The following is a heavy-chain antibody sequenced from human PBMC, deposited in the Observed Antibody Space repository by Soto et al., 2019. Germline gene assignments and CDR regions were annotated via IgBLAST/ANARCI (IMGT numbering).Heavy chain of an antibody. Sequence: EVQLAESGGGLVKPGGSLRLSCAASGFTFNNAWLSWVRQAPGKGLEWVGRIKSKADGETTDYAAPVKGRFTISRDDSKNMRYLQMDSLKTEYTALYYCTTVLGQQLVVFDYWGQGTLITVSS. D-gene: IGHD6-13*01. CDR2: IKSKADGETT. CDR3: TTVLGQQLVVFDY. CDR1: GFTFNNAW. V-gene: IGHV3-15*01. J-gene: IGHJ4*02.